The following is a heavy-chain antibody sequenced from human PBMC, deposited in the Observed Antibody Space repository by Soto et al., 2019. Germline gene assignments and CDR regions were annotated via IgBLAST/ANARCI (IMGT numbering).Heavy chain of an antibody. J-gene: IGHJ5*02. CDR2: VSYSGYT. V-gene: IGHV4-61*01. Sequence: QVQLQESGPGLVKPSETLSLTCTVSVGSVTSFNNFWTWIRQPPGKGLEWIGHVSYSGYTDYNPPLKSRITTSPDTSKNQFALKLSSVTAADTAVYYCARAGDFRVDTWGQGTLVTVSS. CDR3: ARAGDFRVDT. CDR1: VGSVTSFNNF.